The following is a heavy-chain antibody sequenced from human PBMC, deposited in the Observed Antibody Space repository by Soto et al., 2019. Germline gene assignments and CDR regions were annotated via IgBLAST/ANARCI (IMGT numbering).Heavy chain of an antibody. CDR3: AHGFYTYTGYFDY. Sequence: ASETLSLTCTVSGGSISNYYWSWVRQPPGKGLEWIGYIYDSGSTNYNPSLKSRVTITKDTSKNQVVLTMTNMDPVDTATYYCAHGFYTYTGYFDYWGQGTLVTVSS. CDR1: GGSISNYY. D-gene: IGHD3-16*01. J-gene: IGHJ4*02. V-gene: IGHV4-59*01. CDR2: IYDSGST.